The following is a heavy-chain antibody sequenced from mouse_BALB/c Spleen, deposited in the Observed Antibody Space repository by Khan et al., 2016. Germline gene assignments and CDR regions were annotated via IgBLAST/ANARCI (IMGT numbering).Heavy chain of an antibody. CDR1: GFTFSSYA. Sequence: EVELVESGGGLVKPGGSLKLSCAASGFTFSSYAMSWVRQTPEKRLEWVASLSSGGSSFYPDILKDRFTLSRDNARNVLSLQISSLRSEDTAMYYCTTNVYYFDYWGQGTTLTVSS. CDR3: TTNVYYFDY. J-gene: IGHJ2*01. V-gene: IGHV5-6-5*01. CDR2: LSSGGSS.